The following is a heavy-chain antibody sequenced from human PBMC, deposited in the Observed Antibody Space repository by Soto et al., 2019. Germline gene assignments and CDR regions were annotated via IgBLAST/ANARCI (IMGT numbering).Heavy chain of an antibody. J-gene: IGHJ4*02. CDR1: GDSISAYS. CDR3: AREGNLGRWLQPLDF. Sequence: SETLSLTCTVSGDSISAYSRSWVRQPPGKGLEWIGNIHYNGNTKYNPSLKSRVSMSVDTSKNQFSLRLISVTAADTAKYFCAREGNLGRWLQPLDFWGQGTLVTSPQ. V-gene: IGHV4-59*01. CDR2: IHYNGNT. D-gene: IGHD5-12*01.